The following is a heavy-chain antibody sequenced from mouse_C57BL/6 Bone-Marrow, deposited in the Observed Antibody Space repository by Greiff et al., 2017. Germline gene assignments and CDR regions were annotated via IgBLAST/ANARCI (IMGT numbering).Heavy chain of an antibody. CDR2: TWWDDDK. CDR1: GFSLSTFGMG. Sequence: QVTLKVSGPGILQPSQTLSLTCSFSGFSLSTFGMGVGWIRQPSGKGLEWLGHTWWDDDKYYNPALKSPLTISQATSKNQVFPKIANVDTADTAPYYCARIGTYVDYWGQGTTLTVSS. CDR3: ARIGTYVDY. V-gene: IGHV8-8*01. J-gene: IGHJ2*01.